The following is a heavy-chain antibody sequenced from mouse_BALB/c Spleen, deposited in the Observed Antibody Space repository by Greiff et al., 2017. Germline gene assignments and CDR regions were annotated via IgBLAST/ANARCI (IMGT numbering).Heavy chain of an antibody. V-gene: IGHV1-14*01. CDR3: ARNYYGSPRYWYFVV. Sequence: VQLQQSGPELVKPGASVKMSCKASGYTFTSYVMHWVKQTPGQGLEWIGYINPYNDGTKYNEKFKGKATLTSDKSSSTAYMELSSLTSEDSAVYYCARNYYGSPRYWYFVVWGAGTTVTVSS. J-gene: IGHJ1*01. D-gene: IGHD1-1*01. CDR2: INPYNDGT. CDR1: GYTFTSYV.